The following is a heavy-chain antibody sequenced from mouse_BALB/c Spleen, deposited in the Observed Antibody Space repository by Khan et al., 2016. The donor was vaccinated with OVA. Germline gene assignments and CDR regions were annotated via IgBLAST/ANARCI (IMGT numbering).Heavy chain of an antibody. Sequence: EVELVESGGDFVRPGGSLKLSCAASGFTFSTYGMSWVRQTPDKRLEWVATINTGGAYTYYPDSVKGRFTISRDNAKNTLYLQLSSLKSEDTVIYYCARLAYYYNSEGFAYWGQGTLVTVSA. V-gene: IGHV5-6*01. D-gene: IGHD1-1*01. CDR2: INTGGAYT. CDR1: GFTFSTYG. J-gene: IGHJ3*01. CDR3: ARLAYYYNSEGFAY.